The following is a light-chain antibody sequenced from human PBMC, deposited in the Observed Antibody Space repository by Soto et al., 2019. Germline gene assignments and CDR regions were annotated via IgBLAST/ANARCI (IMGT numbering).Light chain of an antibody. CDR1: QRISTW. J-gene: IGKJ1*01. CDR3: QQYDSYSWT. V-gene: IGKV1-5*01. CDR2: DAS. Sequence: DIQMTQSPSTLSASAGDTVTITCRASQRISTWLAWYQQKPGKAPKLLIFDASSLRSGVPSRFSGSGSGTEFTLTISSLQPDDFATYYCQQYDSYSWTFGQGTKVDIK.